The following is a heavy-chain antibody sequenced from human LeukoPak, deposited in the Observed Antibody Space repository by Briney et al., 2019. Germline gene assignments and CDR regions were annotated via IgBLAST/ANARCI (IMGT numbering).Heavy chain of an antibody. CDR2: ISTYNGNT. CDR3: ANNYYDSSGPGPDFAFDI. V-gene: IGHV1-18*04. CDR1: GYTFTGYY. J-gene: IGHJ3*02. D-gene: IGHD3-22*01. Sequence: ASVKVSCKASGYTFTGYYMNWVRQAPGQGLGWMGWISTYNGNTNYVQKLQGRVTMTTDTSTSTAYMELRSLRSDDTTVYYCANNYYDSSGPGPDFAFDIWGQGTMVTVSS.